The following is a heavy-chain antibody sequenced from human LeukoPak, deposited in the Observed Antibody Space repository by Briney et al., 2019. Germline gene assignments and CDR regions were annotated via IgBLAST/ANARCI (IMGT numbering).Heavy chain of an antibody. V-gene: IGHV4-34*01. D-gene: IGHD6-13*01. Sequence: SETLSLTCAVYGGSFSGYYWSWIPQPPGKGLEWIGEINHSGSTNYDPSLKSRVTISVDTSKNQFSLKLSSVTAADTAVYYCARGVSSSWYLSTYYYMGVWGKGTTVTVSS. CDR1: GGSFSGYY. CDR2: INHSGST. J-gene: IGHJ6*03. CDR3: ARGVSSSWYLSTYYYMGV.